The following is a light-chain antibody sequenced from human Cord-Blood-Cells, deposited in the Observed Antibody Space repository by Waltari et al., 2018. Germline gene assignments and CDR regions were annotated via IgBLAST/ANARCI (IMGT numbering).Light chain of an antibody. CDR2: AAY. CDR3: QQLTL. V-gene: IGKV1-9*01. J-gene: IGKJ2*01. Sequence: QLTPSPSSLSASVGDRVTITCRASQGISSYLAWYQQKPGKAPKLLIYAAYTLQSGVPSRFSGSGSGTDFTLTISSLQPEDFATYYCQQLTLFGQGTKLEIK. CDR1: QGISSY.